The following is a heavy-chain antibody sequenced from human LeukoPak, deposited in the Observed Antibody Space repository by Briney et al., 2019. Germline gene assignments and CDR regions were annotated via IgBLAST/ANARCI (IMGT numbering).Heavy chain of an antibody. CDR2: IYHSGST. V-gene: IGHV4-30-2*01. CDR3: ARARQFTMVRGVITYYFDY. D-gene: IGHD3-10*01. Sequence: TLSLTCAVSGGSISSGGYSWSWIRQPPGKGLEWIGYIYHSGSTYCNPSLKSRVTISVDRSKNQFSLKLSSVTAADTAVYYCARARQFTMVRGVITYYFDYWGQGTLVTVSS. J-gene: IGHJ4*02. CDR1: GGSISSGGYS.